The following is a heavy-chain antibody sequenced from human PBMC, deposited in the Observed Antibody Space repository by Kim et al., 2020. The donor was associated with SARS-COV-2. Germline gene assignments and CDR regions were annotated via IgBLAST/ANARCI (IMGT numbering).Heavy chain of an antibody. Sequence: ASVKVSCKATGYTFTCYDMPWVRQAPGQGLEWMGWIRPNIGGKNFAQKFQGRFTMTRDTSISTAYMELSRLTSDDTAVYYFARLEAAAGGVYYYGLDVWG. V-gene: IGHV1-2*02. CDR2: IRPNIGGK. CDR1: GYTFTCYD. J-gene: IGHJ6*02. CDR3: ARLEAAAGGVYYYGLDV. D-gene: IGHD6-13*01.